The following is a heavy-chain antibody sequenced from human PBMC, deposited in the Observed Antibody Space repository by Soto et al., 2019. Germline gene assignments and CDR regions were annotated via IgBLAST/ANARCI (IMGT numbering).Heavy chain of an antibody. CDR1: GFTFSSYG. Sequence: QVQLVESGGGVVQPGRSLRLSCAASGFTFSSYGMHWVRQAPGKGLEWVAVIWYDGSIKYYADSVKGRFTTSRDNSQSTLYLQMNSLRAEDTAVYYWTGAYDRNYYYYAMDVWGQGTTVTVS. CDR2: IWYDGSIK. CDR3: TGAYDRNYYYYAMDV. D-gene: IGHD3-22*01. J-gene: IGHJ6*02. V-gene: IGHV3-33*01.